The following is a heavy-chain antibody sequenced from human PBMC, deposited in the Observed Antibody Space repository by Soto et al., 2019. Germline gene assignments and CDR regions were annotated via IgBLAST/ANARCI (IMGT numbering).Heavy chain of an antibody. J-gene: IGHJ4*02. CDR2: IYHSGST. CDR1: GGSISSGGYS. CDR3: ARAGGLGAVAADY. Sequence: QLQLQESGSGLVKPSQTLSLTCAVSGGSISSGGYSWSWIRQPPGKGLEWIGYIYHSGSTYYNPSLKSRVTIAVDRSKIQFSRKLSSVTAADTAVYYCARAGGLGAVAADYWGQGTLVTVSS. V-gene: IGHV4-30-2*01. D-gene: IGHD6-19*01.